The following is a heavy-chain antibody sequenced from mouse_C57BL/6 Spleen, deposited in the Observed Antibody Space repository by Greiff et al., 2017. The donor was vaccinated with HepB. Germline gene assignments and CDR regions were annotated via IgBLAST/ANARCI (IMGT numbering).Heavy chain of an antibody. V-gene: IGHV1-64*01. D-gene: IGHD2-1*01. J-gene: IGHJ2*01. CDR3: ARWDYGNSRYFDY. Sequence: QVQLQQPGAELVKPGASVQLSCKASGYTFTSYWMHWVKQRPGQGLEWIGMIHPNSGSTNYNEKFKSKATLTVDKSSSTAYMQRSCLMSEDSAVYYCARWDYGNSRYFDYWGQGTTLTVSS. CDR1: GYTFTSYW. CDR2: IHPNSGST.